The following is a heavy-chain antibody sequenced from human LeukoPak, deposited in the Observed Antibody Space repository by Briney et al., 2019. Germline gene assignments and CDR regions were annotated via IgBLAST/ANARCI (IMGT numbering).Heavy chain of an antibody. D-gene: IGHD3-10*01. CDR2: IKSMTDGGTT. CDR3: TTGAYYHGY. CDR1: GFNFSDAG. J-gene: IGHJ4*02. Sequence: GGSLRLSSAASGFNFSDAGMTWLRQAPGKGLEWVGRIKSMTDGGTTDYAAPVKGRFTISRDDSKTTLYLQMNSLKTDDTAVYYCTTGAYYHGYWGPGTLVTVSS. V-gene: IGHV3-15*01.